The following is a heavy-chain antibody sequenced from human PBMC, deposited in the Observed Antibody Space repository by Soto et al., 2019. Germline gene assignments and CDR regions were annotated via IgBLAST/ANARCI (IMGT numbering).Heavy chain of an antibody. V-gene: IGHV4-39*01. Sequence: QLQLQESGPGLVKPSETLSLTCTVSGGSISSSSYYWGWIRQPPGKGLEWIGSIYYSGSTYYNPSLKSRVTISVDTSKNQFSLKLSSVTAADTAVYYCASPNFRYCSGGRFCAFDIWGQGTMVTVSS. CDR3: ASPNFRYCSGGRFCAFDI. J-gene: IGHJ3*02. CDR2: IYYSGST. D-gene: IGHD2-15*01. CDR1: GGSISSSSYY.